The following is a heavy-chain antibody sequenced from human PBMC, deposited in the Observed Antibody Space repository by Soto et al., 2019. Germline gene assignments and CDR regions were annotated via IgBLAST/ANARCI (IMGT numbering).Heavy chain of an antibody. CDR1: GFTFSSYA. CDR2: ISGSGGST. V-gene: IGHV3-23*01. CDR3: AKVHSGSYLGYMYFDL. Sequence: EVQLLESGGGLVQPGGSLRLSCAASGFTFSSYAMSWVRQAPGKGLEWVSAISGSGGSTYYADSVKGRFTISRDNSKNALYLQVTSLRAEDTAVYYCAKVHSGSYLGYMYFDLCGRGTLVTVSS. J-gene: IGHJ2*01. D-gene: IGHD1-26*01.